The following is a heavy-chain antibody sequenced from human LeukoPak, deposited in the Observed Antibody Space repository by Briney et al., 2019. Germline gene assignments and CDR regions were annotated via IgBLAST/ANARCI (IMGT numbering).Heavy chain of an antibody. CDR1: GGTFSSYA. V-gene: IGHV1-69*05. Sequence: SVKVSCKASGGTFSSYAISWVRQAPGQGLEWMGGILPIFGTANCAKKFQGRVTITTDESTSTAYMELSSLRSEDTAVYYCARGVAAAGRGTYYYYYMDVWGKGTTVTVSS. CDR2: ILPIFGTA. D-gene: IGHD6-13*01. J-gene: IGHJ6*03. CDR3: ARGVAAAGRGTYYYYYMDV.